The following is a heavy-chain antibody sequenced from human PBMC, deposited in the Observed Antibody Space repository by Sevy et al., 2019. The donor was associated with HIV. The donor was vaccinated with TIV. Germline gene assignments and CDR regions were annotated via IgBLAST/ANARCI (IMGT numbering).Heavy chain of an antibody. V-gene: IGHV3-7*01. J-gene: IGHJ3*02. CDR3: ARERGISFIVGATTGAFDI. D-gene: IGHD1-26*01. Sequence: GGSLRLSCAASGFTFSSYWMSWVRQAPGKGLEGVANIKQDGSEKYYVDSVKGRFTISRDNAKNSLYLQMNSLRAEDTAVYYCARERGISFIVGATTGAFDIWGQGTMVTVSS. CDR1: GFTFSSYW. CDR2: IKQDGSEK.